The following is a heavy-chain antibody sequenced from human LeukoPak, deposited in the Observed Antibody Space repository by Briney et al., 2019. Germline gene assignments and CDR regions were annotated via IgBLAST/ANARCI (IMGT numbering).Heavy chain of an antibody. J-gene: IGHJ4*02. CDR1: GFTFDDYA. CDR2: ISGSGGST. Sequence: PGRSLRLSCAASGFTFDDYAMSWVRQAPGKGLEWVSAISGSGGSTYYADSVKGRFTISRDNSKNTLYLQMNSLRAEDTAVYYCANGDYYDSSGYPGANWGQGTLVTVSS. V-gene: IGHV3-23*01. D-gene: IGHD3-22*01. CDR3: ANGDYYDSSGYPGAN.